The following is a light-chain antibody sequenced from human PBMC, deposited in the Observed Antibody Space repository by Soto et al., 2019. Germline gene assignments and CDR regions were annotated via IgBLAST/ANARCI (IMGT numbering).Light chain of an antibody. CDR3: QSYVSRLSASYV. J-gene: IGLJ1*01. CDR2: DNN. Sequence: QSVLTQPPSVSGAPGQRVTISCTGSSSNIGAGYDVHWYQQLPGTAPKLLIYDNNNRPSGVPGRFSGSKSGTSASLAITGLQAEDVADCYCQSYVSRLSASYVFGSGTKVTVL. CDR1: SSNIGAGYD. V-gene: IGLV1-40*01.